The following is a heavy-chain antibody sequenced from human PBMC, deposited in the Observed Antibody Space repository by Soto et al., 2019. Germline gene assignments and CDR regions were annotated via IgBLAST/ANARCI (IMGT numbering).Heavy chain of an antibody. CDR1: GYTFTSYD. CDR3: AREVMTTVTYYYYYGMDV. J-gene: IGHJ6*02. CDR2: MNPNSGGT. Sequence: ASVKVSCKASGYTFTSYDINWVRQATGQGLEWMGWMNPNSGGTNYAQKFQGWVTMTRDTSFSTAYMELSRLRSDDTAVYYCAREVMTTVTYYYYYGMDVWGQGTTVTVSS. D-gene: IGHD4-17*01. V-gene: IGHV1-2*04.